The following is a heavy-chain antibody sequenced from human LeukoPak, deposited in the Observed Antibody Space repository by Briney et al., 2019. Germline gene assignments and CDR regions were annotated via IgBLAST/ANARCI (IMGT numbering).Heavy chain of an antibody. CDR3: ARVKGSGSYFAFDI. CDR1: GGPMHSCY. CDR2: MYYTGST. J-gene: IGHJ3*02. V-gene: IGHV4-59*07. Sequence: SDTLSLTCTLSGGPMHSCYWSWIRQPPGKGLAWIAYMYYTGSTNYHPSLRSRVSISVDTCKSQFSLKRSSVSAAHTAVYYCARVKGSGSYFAFDICGERKIWTASS. D-gene: IGHD3-10*01.